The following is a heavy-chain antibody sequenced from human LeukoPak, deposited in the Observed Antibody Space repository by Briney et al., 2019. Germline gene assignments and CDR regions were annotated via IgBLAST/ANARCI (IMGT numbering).Heavy chain of an antibody. CDR3: ASNGYYCIEF. V-gene: IGHV4-34*01. CDR1: SGSFSGYY. CDR2: INHSGST. J-gene: IGHJ6*03. Sequence: PSETLSLTCAVYSGSFSGYYWSWIRQPPGKGLEWIGEINHSGSTNYNPSLKSRVTISVDKSKSQFSLRLSSVTAADTAVYYCASNGYYCIEFWGKGTTVTVSS. D-gene: IGHD2-8*01.